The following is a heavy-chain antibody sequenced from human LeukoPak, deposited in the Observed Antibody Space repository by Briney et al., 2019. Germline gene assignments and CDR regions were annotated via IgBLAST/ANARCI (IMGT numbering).Heavy chain of an antibody. J-gene: IGHJ4*02. CDR1: GFTFSSSW. CDR3: ARGEGLGTTNGGYYFAY. CDR2: IKQDGSDK. Sequence: PGGSLRLSCAASGFTFSSSWMSWVRQAPGKGLEWVANIKQDGSDKYYVDSVKGRFTISRDNAKNSLYLQMNTLRAEDTAVYYCARGEGLGTTNGGYYFAYWGQGSLVIVSS. V-gene: IGHV3-7*01. D-gene: IGHD1-26*01.